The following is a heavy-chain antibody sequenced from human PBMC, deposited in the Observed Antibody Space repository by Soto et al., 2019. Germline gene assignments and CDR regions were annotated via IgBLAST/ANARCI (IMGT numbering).Heavy chain of an antibody. CDR3: ARDNPGSGGYRHYYYYYGMDV. J-gene: IGHJ6*02. V-gene: IGHV1-18*01. CDR2: ISAYNGNT. CDR1: GYTFTSYG. Sequence: ASVKVSCKASGYTFTSYGISWVRQAPGQGLEWMGWISAYNGNTNYAQKLQGRVTMTTDTSTSTAYMELRSLRSDDTAVYYCARDNPGSGGYRHYYYYYGMDVWGQGTTVTVSS. D-gene: IGHD1-26*01.